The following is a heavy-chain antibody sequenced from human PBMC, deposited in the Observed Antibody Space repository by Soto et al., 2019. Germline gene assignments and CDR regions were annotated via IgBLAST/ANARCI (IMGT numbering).Heavy chain of an antibody. CDR2: IYYSGST. CDR3: ASYGGNPNWFDP. D-gene: IGHD4-17*01. J-gene: IGHJ5*02. V-gene: IGHV4-39*01. Sequence: SETLSLTCTVSGCSISSSSYYWGWIRQPPGKGLEWIGSIYYSGSTYYNPSLKSRVTISVDTSKNQFSLKLSSVTAADTAVYYCASYGGNPNWFDPWGQGTLVTVSS. CDR1: GCSISSSSYY.